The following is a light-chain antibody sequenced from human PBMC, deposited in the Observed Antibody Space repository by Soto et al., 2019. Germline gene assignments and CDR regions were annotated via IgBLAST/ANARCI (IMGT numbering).Light chain of an antibody. Sequence: DIQMTQSPSSLSASVGDRVTITCRASQSISSYLNWYQQKPGKAPKLLIYAASSLQSGVPSRFSGSGSGTDFTITISSLQPEDFETYYCQQSYSTLELTFGGGTKVEIK. V-gene: IGKV1-39*01. J-gene: IGKJ4*01. CDR1: QSISSY. CDR2: AAS. CDR3: QQSYSTLELT.